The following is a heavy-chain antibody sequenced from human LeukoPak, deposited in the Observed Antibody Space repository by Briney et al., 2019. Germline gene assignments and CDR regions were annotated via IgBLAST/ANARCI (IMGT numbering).Heavy chain of an antibody. CDR2: INPNSGGT. CDR3: ARDFNLVGHYYYDSIGGAFDI. D-gene: IGHD3-22*01. J-gene: IGHJ3*02. V-gene: IGHV1-2*02. Sequence: ASVKVSCKASGYTFTGYYMHWVRQAPGQGLEWMGWINPNSGGTNYAQKFQGRVTMTRDTSISTAYMELSRLRSDDTAVYYCARDFNLVGHYYYDSIGGAFDIWGQGTMVTVSS. CDR1: GYTFTGYY.